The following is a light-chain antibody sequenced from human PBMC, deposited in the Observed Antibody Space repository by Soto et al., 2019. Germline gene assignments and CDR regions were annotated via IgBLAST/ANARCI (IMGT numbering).Light chain of an antibody. J-gene: IGLJ3*02. CDR1: SSNIGAGYD. CDR2: GNS. CDR3: QSYDSSLSVWV. Sequence: QSVLTQTPSVSGAPGQRVTISCTGRSSNIGAGYDVHWYQHLPGTAPKLLIYGNSNRPSGVPDRFSGSKSGTSASLAITGLQAEDEADYYCQSYDSSLSVWVFGGGTKLTVL. V-gene: IGLV1-40*01.